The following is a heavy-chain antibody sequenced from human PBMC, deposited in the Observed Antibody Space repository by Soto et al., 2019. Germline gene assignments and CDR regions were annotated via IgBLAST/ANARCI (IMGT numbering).Heavy chain of an antibody. J-gene: IGHJ4*02. CDR2: LNPSGVTT. Sequence: QVQLVQSGAEVKQPGASVRVSCKTSGYTFTDYFVHWVRQAPGQGLEWMAILNPSGVTTTYSPNFQGILTLTMDTSTNTVYMVLPILRYEDTAVYYCAREDVWVSYRPWYFDNWGQGTLVSGSS. CDR1: GYTFTDYF. V-gene: IGHV1-46*01. CDR3: AREDVWVSYRPWYFDN. D-gene: IGHD3-16*02.